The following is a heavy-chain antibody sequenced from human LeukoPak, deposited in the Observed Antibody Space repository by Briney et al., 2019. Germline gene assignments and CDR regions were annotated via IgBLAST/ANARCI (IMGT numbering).Heavy chain of an antibody. Sequence: GGSLRLSCAASGFTFSTYYMNWVRQAPGKGLEWVAYISSSSRTICYADSVEGRFTISRDNADNSLYLQMNSLRAEDTAVYYCARDRAINVDTAMAWGQGTLVTVSS. J-gene: IGHJ5*02. CDR2: ISSSSRTI. CDR3: ARDRAINVDTAMA. D-gene: IGHD5-18*01. CDR1: GFTFSTYY. V-gene: IGHV3-48*04.